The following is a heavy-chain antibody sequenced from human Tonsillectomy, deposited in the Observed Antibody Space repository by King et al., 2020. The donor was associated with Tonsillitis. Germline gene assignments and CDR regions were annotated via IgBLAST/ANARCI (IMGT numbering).Heavy chain of an antibody. D-gene: IGHD6-13*01. CDR3: ARGHSWWYGMDV. V-gene: IGHV3-30*03. CDR1: GFTFSSYG. CDR2: ISYDGSNK. Sequence: VQLVESGGGVVQPGRSLRLSCAASGFTFSSYGMHWVRQAPGKGLEWVAVISYDGSNKYYADSVKGRFTISRDTSKNTLYLQMNSLRTEDTAVYYCARGHSWWYGMDVGGQGTTVTVSS. J-gene: IGHJ6*02.